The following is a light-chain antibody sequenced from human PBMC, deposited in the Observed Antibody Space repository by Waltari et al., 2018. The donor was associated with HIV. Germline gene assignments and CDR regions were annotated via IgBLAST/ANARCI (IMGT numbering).Light chain of an antibody. J-gene: IGKJ1*01. CDR1: QSVSTN. CDR2: GAS. CDR3: QQYQNWLTWT. V-gene: IGKV3-15*01. Sequence: ELVMTQSPATLSVSPGERATLSCRASQSVSTNLAWYQQKPGQAPRLLIYGASTRATGIPARFSGSGSGTEFTLTISSLQSEDFAVYYCQQYQNWLTWTFGQGTKVEIK.